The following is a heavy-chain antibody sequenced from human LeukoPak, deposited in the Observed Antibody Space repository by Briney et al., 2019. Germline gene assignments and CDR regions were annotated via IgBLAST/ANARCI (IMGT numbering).Heavy chain of an antibody. Sequence: ASVKVSCKASGYTFTGYAMHWVRQAPGQRLEWVGRINAGNGNTKYSQKFQGRVTITRDTSASTAYMELSSLRSEDTAVYYCARDVGSSTSSVWFDPWGQGTLVTVSS. CDR3: ARDVGSSTSSVWFDP. D-gene: IGHD2-2*01. CDR1: GYTFTGYA. J-gene: IGHJ5*02. V-gene: IGHV1-3*01. CDR2: INAGNGNT.